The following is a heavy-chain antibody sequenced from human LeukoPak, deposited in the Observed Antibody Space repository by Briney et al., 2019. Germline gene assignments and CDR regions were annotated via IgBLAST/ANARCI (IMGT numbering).Heavy chain of an antibody. D-gene: IGHD3-9*01. Sequence: ASVKVSCKASGYTFTDYYILWVRQAPGQGLEWMGRINPNSGGTNYAQKFQGRVTMTRDTSISTAYMELSRLRSDNTAVYYCAREPNDILTTYYVNAGLPNWGQGTLVTVSS. J-gene: IGHJ4*02. V-gene: IGHV1-2*06. CDR2: INPNSGGT. CDR3: AREPNDILTTYYVNAGLPN. CDR1: GYTFTDYY.